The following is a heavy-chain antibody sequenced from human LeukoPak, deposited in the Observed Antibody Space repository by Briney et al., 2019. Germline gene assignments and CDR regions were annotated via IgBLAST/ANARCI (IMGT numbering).Heavy chain of an antibody. D-gene: IGHD1-26*01. J-gene: IGHJ4*02. Sequence: GGSLRLSCAASGFTFGDYYMTWIRQAPGQGLEWVSYMSSSPNTIDYADSVKGRFTISRDNAKNSLYLQMNSLRAEDTAVYYCARGWANFDSWGQGTLVTVSS. V-gene: IGHV3-11*01. CDR3: ARGWANFDS. CDR2: MSSSPNTI. CDR1: GFTFGDYY.